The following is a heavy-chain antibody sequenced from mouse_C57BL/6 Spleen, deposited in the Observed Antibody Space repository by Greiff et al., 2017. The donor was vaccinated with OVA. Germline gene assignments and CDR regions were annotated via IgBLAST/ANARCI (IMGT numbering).Heavy chain of an antibody. CDR2: INPGSGGT. D-gene: IGHD3-3*01. CDR3: ARGGRFFDY. CDR1: GYAFTNYL. Sequence: QVQLQQSGAELVRPGTSVKVSCKASGYAFTNYLIEWVKQRPGQGLEWIGVINPGSGGTNYNEKFKGKATLTADKSSSTAYMQLSSLTSEDSAVYFCARGGRFFDYWGQGTTLTASS. V-gene: IGHV1-54*01. J-gene: IGHJ2*01.